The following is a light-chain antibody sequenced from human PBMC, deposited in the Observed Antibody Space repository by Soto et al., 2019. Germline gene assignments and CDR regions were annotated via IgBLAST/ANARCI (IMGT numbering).Light chain of an antibody. CDR1: QNINKY. J-gene: IGKJ1*01. CDR2: VES. Sequence: DVQVTQSPSSLSASVGDRVTITCRASQNINKYLNWYQQKPGKAPKLLISVESTLQSGVPSRFSGSGSGTDFTLTISSLQPEDFATYYCQHYNSYSEAFGQGTKVELK. CDR3: QHYNSYSEA. V-gene: IGKV1-39*01.